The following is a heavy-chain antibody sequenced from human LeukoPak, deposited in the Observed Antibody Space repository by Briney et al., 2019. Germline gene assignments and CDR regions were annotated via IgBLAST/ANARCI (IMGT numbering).Heavy chain of an antibody. Sequence: SETLSLTCTVSGGSISSYYWSWIRQPPGKGLEWIGYIYYSGSTNYNPSLKSRVTISVDTSKNQFSLKLSSVTAADTAVYYCARDGATSIAAAGMTEGGWFDPWGQGTLVTVSS. J-gene: IGHJ5*02. CDR2: IYYSGST. CDR1: GGSISSYY. D-gene: IGHD6-13*01. CDR3: ARDGATSIAAAGMTEGGWFDP. V-gene: IGHV4-59*01.